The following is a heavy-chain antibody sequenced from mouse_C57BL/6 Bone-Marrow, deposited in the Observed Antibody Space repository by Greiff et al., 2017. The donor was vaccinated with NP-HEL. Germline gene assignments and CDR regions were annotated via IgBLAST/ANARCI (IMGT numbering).Heavy chain of an antibody. CDR3: ASLFITTVVAYY. J-gene: IGHJ2*01. CDR2: IHPNSGST. Sequence: QVQLQQPGAELVKPGASVKLSCKASGYTFTSYWMHWVKQRPGQGLEWIGMIHPNSGSTNYNEKFKSKATLTVDKSSSTAYMQLSSLTSEDSAVYYCASLFITTVVAYYWGQGTTLTVSS. CDR1: GYTFTSYW. V-gene: IGHV1-64*01. D-gene: IGHD1-1*01.